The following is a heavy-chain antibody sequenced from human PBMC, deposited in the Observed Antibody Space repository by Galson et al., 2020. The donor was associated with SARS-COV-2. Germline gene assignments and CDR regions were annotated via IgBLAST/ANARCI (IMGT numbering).Heavy chain of an antibody. CDR1: GFTFSSYG. Sequence: GGSLRLSCAASGFTFSSYGMHWVRQAPGKGLEWVAVISYEGSIKYYADSVKGRFTISRDNSKNTLFLQMDSLRVEDTGVYYCAKLHSTGWSLFCLENWGQGTQVTVSS. V-gene: IGHV3-30*18. J-gene: IGHJ4*02. D-gene: IGHD6-19*01. CDR3: AKLHSTGWSLFCLEN. CDR2: ISYEGSIK.